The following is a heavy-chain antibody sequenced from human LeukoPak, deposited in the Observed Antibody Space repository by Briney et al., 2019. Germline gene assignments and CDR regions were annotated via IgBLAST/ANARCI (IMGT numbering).Heavy chain of an antibody. CDR1: GFTFSSSA. Sequence: GGSLRLSCAASGFTFSSSAMSWVRQAPGKGLEWMANIKEDGTETYYVDSVKGRFTISRDNAKNSLYLQMNSLRVEDTAVYYCAKEGRSLQTYWGQGTLVTVSS. D-gene: IGHD5-24*01. CDR3: AKEGRSLQTY. V-gene: IGHV3-7*03. J-gene: IGHJ4*02. CDR2: IKEDGTET.